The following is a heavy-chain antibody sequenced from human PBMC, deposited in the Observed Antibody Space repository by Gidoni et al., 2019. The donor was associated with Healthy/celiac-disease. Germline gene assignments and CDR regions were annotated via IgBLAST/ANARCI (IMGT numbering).Heavy chain of an antibody. CDR2: IYYSGST. D-gene: IGHD5-12*01. CDR3: ARERWLQLQYYYYYYGMDV. V-gene: IGHV4-39*01. CDR1: GGSISSSSYY. Sequence: QLQLQESGPGLVKPSETLSLTCTVSGGSISSSSYYWGWIRQPPGKGLEWIGSIYYSGSTYYNPSLKSRVTISVDTSKNQFSLKLSSVTAADTAVYYCARERWLQLQYYYYYYGMDVWGQGTTVTVSS. J-gene: IGHJ6*02.